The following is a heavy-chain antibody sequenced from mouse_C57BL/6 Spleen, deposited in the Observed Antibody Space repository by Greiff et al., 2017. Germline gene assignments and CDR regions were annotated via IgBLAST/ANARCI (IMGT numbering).Heavy chain of an antibody. CDR3: AINYYYGSSWFAY. D-gene: IGHD1-1*01. V-gene: IGHV1-69*01. J-gene: IGHJ3*01. Sequence: QVQLQQPGAELVMPGASVKLSCKASGYTFTSYWMHWVKQRPGQGLEWIGEIDPSDSYTNYNQKFKGKSTLTVDKSSSTAYMQLSSLTSEDSAVYYCAINYYYGSSWFAYWGQGTLVTVSA. CDR2: IDPSDSYT. CDR1: GYTFTSYW.